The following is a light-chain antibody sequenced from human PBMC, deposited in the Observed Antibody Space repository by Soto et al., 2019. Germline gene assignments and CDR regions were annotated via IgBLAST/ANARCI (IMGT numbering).Light chain of an antibody. CDR3: QSYDSSLSGWV. CDR2: GNS. J-gene: IGLJ3*02. CDR1: SSNIGANYD. V-gene: IGLV1-40*01. Sequence: QSVLTQPPSVSGAPGQRVTISYTGSSSNIGANYDVHWYQQLPGTAPKLLIYGNSNRPSGVPDRISGSKSGTSASLAITGLQAEDEADYYCQSYDSSLSGWVFGGGTKLTVL.